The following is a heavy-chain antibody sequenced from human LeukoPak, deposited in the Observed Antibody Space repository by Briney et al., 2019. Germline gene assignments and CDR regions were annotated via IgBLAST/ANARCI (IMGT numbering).Heavy chain of an antibody. CDR3: ARDRRYCSGGTCYLHYFDN. J-gene: IGHJ4*02. CDR2: IHYSGST. CDR1: SDSLNNYY. D-gene: IGHD2-15*01. V-gene: IGHV4-59*01. Sequence: PPETLSLTCTLSSDSLNNYYSSWIRPATEKGLEWIGYIHYSGSTNYSTYLKSRVTISIDTPKNQFSLKLTSVTAADTAVYYCARDRRYCSGGTCYLHYFDNWGQGTLVTVSS.